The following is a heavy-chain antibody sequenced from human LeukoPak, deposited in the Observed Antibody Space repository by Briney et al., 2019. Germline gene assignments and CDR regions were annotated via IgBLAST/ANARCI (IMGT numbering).Heavy chain of an antibody. Sequence: PGGSLRLSCAASGFTFSSYAMHWVRQAPGKGLEWVAVISYDGSNKYYVDSAKGRFTISRDNSKNTLYLQMSSLRAEDTAVYYCARDQWELLRGPFDYWGQGTLVTVSS. CDR1: GFTFSSYA. CDR3: ARDQWELLRGPFDY. CDR2: ISYDGSNK. J-gene: IGHJ4*02. D-gene: IGHD1-26*01. V-gene: IGHV3-30-3*01.